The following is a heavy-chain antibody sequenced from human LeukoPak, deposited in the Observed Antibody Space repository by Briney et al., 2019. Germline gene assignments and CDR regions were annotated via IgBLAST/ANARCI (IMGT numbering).Heavy chain of an antibody. CDR1: GGSISSYY. V-gene: IGHV4-59*12. CDR3: ARGYYSNYRYYYYGMDV. D-gene: IGHD4-11*01. Sequence: PSETLSLTCTVSGGSISSYYWSWIRQPPGKGLEWIGYIYYSGSTNYNPSLKSRVTIPVDTSKNQFSLKLSSVTAADTAVYYCARGYYSNYRYYYYGMDVWGQGTTVTVSS. CDR2: IYYSGST. J-gene: IGHJ6*02.